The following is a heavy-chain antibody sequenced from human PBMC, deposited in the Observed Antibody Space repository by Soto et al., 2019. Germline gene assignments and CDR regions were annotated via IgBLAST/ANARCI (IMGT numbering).Heavy chain of an antibody. D-gene: IGHD1-26*01. CDR1: GYTFTNYV. J-gene: IGHJ4*02. Sequence: QVQLVQSGGEVKKPGASVKVSCKPAGYTFTNYVISWVRQAPGQGLEWMGWISPFNGQTKNAQKFQDRVTLTTDTSTSTAYVELRSLRFDDAGVYSCARDAGGGSYLAYWGQGTLVAVSS. CDR2: ISPFNGQT. CDR3: ARDAGGGSYLAY. V-gene: IGHV1-18*01.